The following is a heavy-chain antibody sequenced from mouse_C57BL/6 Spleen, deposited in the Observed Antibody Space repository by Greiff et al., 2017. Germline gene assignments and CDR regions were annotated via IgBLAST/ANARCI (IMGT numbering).Heavy chain of an antibody. CDR3: ARQGVLRDYYAMDY. CDR1: GYTFTSYW. V-gene: IGHV1-55*01. D-gene: IGHD1-1*01. Sequence: QVQLQQPGAELVKPGASVKMSCKASGYTFTSYWITWVKQRPGQGLEWIGDIYPGSGSTNYNEKFKSKATLTVDTSSSTAYMQLSSRTSEYSAVYYGARQGVLRDYYAMDYWGQGTSVTFSS. J-gene: IGHJ4*01. CDR2: IYPGSGST.